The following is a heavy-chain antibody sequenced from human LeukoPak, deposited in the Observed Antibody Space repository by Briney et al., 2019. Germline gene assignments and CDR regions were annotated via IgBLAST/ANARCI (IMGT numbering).Heavy chain of an antibody. CDR2: ISGSGGST. Sequence: GGSLRLSCAASGFTVSSNYMSWVRQAPGKGLEWVSAISGSGGSTYYADSVKGRFTISRDNSRNTLYLQMNSLRAEDTAVYYCAKLRHLGAFDIWGQGTMVTVSS. CDR3: AKLRHLGAFDI. J-gene: IGHJ3*02. D-gene: IGHD4-17*01. CDR1: GFTVSSNY. V-gene: IGHV3-23*01.